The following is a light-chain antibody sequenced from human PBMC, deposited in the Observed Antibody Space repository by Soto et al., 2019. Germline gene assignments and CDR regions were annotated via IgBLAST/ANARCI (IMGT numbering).Light chain of an antibody. V-gene: IGKV1-5*01. J-gene: IGKJ1*01. CDR2: GAS. Sequence: DIQMTQSPSTLSASVGDRVTITCRASQSINNWLAWYQQKPGKAPKLLIYGASNRATGIPDRFSGSGSGTDFTLTISRLEPEDFAVYYCQQYGSSPWTFGHGTKVEIK. CDR1: QSINNW. CDR3: QQYGSSPWT.